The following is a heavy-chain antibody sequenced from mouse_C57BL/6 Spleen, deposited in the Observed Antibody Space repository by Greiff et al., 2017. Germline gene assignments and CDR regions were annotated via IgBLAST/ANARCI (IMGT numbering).Heavy chain of an antibody. CDR1: GFSLSTSGMG. CDR2: LYWDDAK. J-gene: IGHJ1*03. Sequence: QVTLKESGPGILQSSQTLSLTCSFSGFSLSTSGMGVSWIRPPSGKGLEWLAHLYWDDAKRYNPFLKSRPTISKDTSRNQVFLKITSLDTADTATDYGARAYDYDWYCDVWGTGTTVTVSS. D-gene: IGHD2-4*01. V-gene: IGHV8-12*01. CDR3: ARAYDYDWYCDV.